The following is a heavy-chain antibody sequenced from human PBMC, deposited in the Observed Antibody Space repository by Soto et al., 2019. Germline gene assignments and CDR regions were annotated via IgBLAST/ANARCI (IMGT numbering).Heavy chain of an antibody. D-gene: IGHD6-13*01. CDR2: IYYSGST. V-gene: IGHV4-61*01. CDR1: GGSVNSVNYY. Sequence: QVQLQESGPGLVKPSETLSLTCTVSGGSVNSVNYYWSWIRQPPGKGLEWIGYIYYSGSTNYNPSLKSRVTISVDTSKNQFSLKLSSVTAADAAVYYCVREGSSCDFDYWGQGTLVTVSS. J-gene: IGHJ4*02. CDR3: VREGSSCDFDY.